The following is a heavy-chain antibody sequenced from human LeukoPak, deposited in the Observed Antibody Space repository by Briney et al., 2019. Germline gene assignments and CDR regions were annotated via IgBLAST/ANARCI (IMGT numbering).Heavy chain of an antibody. J-gene: IGHJ5*02. CDR2: MHPENGDA. D-gene: IGHD1-26*01. CDR3: ARGVRGNFPSNWFDP. CDR1: VYTFNIYD. Sequence: ASVTVSLTSSVYTFNIYDINWVRQATGQGLEWMGMMHPENGDAQYAQRFQGRVTMTRDTSISTAYMELSSLRSEDTALYYCARGVRGNFPSNWFDPWGQGTQVTVSS. V-gene: IGHV1-8*01.